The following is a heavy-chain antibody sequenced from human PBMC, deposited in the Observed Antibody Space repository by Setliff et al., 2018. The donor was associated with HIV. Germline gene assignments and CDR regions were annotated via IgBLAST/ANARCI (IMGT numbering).Heavy chain of an antibody. CDR3: ARGHCSGTNCYGVDYYGMDV. CDR1: GVSISNYY. Sequence: SETLSLTCTVSGVSISNYYWSWIRQPPGKGLEWIGYMYYSGNTNYNPSLKSRVSMSVDKSKNQFSLKLTSVTAADTAVYYCARGHCSGTNCYGVDYYGMDVWGQGTTVTVSS. D-gene: IGHD2-2*01. V-gene: IGHV4-59*12. J-gene: IGHJ6*02. CDR2: MYYSGNT.